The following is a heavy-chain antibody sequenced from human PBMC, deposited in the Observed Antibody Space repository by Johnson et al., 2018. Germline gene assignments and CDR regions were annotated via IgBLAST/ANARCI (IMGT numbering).Heavy chain of an antibody. J-gene: IGHJ6*03. CDR2: ISYDGSNK. V-gene: IGHV3-30*18. D-gene: IGHD1-14*01. CDR3: AKNPDRYYYFYYMDG. CDR1: GFTFSSYG. Sequence: QVQLVQSGGGVVQPGRSLRLSCAASGFTFSSYGMHWVRLAPGKGLEWVALISYDGSNKYYAASVKGRFTISRDNSKNPLYLQLSSLRTSDTAVYYCAKNPDRYYYFYYMDGWGKGTTVTVSS.